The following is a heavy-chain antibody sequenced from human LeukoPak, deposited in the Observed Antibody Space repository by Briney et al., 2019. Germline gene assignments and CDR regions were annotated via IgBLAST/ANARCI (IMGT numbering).Heavy chain of an antibody. D-gene: IGHD3-16*01. CDR3: ARRGDTLMIGDH. CDR2: LSNTGNI. V-gene: IGHV3-48*01. J-gene: IGHJ4*02. CDR1: GFTFSSYG. Sequence: GGSLRLSCAASGFTFSSYGMNWVRQAPGKGLEWLSYLSNTGNIHYAQSVKGRFTISRDNAKNSLYLQMDGLRAEDTAVYYCARRGDTLMIGDHWGQGILVTVAS.